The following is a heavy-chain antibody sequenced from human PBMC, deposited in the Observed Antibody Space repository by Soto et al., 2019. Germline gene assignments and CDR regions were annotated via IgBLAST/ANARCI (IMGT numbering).Heavy chain of an antibody. CDR3: AFQVGVFFDY. D-gene: IGHD2-15*01. CDR2: ISGSGGTT. J-gene: IGHJ4*02. V-gene: IGHV3-23*01. Sequence: EVQLLESGGGLVQPGGSLRLSCAASGFTFSNYAMSWVRQAPGKGLEWVSLISGSGGTTYYADSVRGRFTISRDNSKTTLYLQMNSLRAEDTAIYYCAFQVGVFFDYWGQGTLVTVSS. CDR1: GFTFSNYA.